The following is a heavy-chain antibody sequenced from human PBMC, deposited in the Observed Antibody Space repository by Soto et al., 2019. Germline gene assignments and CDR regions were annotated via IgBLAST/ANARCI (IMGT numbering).Heavy chain of an antibody. CDR3: ARDWGRRELLPLYYFDY. CDR1: GFTFSSYA. V-gene: IGHV3-30-3*01. CDR2: ISYDGSNK. D-gene: IGHD1-26*01. J-gene: IGHJ4*02. Sequence: PGGSLRLSCAASGFTFSSYAMHWVRQAPGKGLEWVAVISYDGSNKYYADSVKGRFTISRDNSKNTLYLQMNSLRAEDTAVYYCARDWGRRELLPLYYFDYWGQGTLVTVSS.